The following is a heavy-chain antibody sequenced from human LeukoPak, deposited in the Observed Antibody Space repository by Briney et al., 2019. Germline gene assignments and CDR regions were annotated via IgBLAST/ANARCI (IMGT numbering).Heavy chain of an antibody. J-gene: IGHJ4*02. Sequence: PGGSLRLSCAASGFTFNNYGRHWVRQAPGKGLEWVAFIRYDGSRKYSADSVKGRFTISRDNSKNTLYLQMSSLRAEDTAVYYCAKDSPYRDDFWTTPLDYWGQGTLVTVSS. CDR2: IRYDGSRK. CDR1: GFTFNNYG. V-gene: IGHV3-30*02. D-gene: IGHD3-3*01. CDR3: AKDSPYRDDFWTTPLDY.